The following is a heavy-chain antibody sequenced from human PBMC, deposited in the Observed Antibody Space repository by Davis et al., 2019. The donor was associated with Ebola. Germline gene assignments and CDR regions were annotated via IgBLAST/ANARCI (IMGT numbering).Heavy chain of an antibody. CDR2: INPNSGAT. J-gene: IGHJ4*02. CDR3: ASGYGDYAPFDY. V-gene: IGHV1-2*06. D-gene: IGHD4-17*01. CDR1: GYTFTAYY. Sequence: ASVKVSCKASGYTFTAYYMHWVRQAPGQGLEWMGRINPNSGATNYAQKFQGRVTMTRDTSISTGYMEVSRLTSDDTAVYYCASGYGDYAPFDYWGQGTLVTVSS.